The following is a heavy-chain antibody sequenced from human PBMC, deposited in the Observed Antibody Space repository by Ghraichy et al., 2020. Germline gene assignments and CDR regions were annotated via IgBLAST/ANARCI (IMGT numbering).Heavy chain of an antibody. D-gene: IGHD7-27*01. Sequence: GGSLRLSCAASGLAFNIYNMNWVRQTPGKEPEWISYIDFKSRNIYYAESVRGRFTISRDNARNSLYLQMNNLRAEDTAVYYCTTDKWGLEFWRQGTLVSVSS. CDR2: IDFKSRNI. V-gene: IGHV3-48*04. CDR3: TTDKWGLEF. J-gene: IGHJ4*02. CDR1: GLAFNIYN.